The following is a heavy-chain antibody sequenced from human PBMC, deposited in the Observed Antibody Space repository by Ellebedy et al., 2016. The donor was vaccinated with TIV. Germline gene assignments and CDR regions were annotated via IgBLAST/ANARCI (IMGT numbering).Heavy chain of an antibody. CDR3: ARDSGLDY. J-gene: IGHJ4*02. CDR1: GYSFTSYW. Sequence: PEGSLRLSCKGSGYSFTSYWIRWVRQMPGKGLEWMGIIYPGDSDARYSPSFQGQVTISADKSISTAYLQWSSLKASDTAMYYCARDSGLDYWGQGTLVTVSS. D-gene: IGHD1-14*01. V-gene: IGHV5-51*01. CDR2: IYPGDSDA.